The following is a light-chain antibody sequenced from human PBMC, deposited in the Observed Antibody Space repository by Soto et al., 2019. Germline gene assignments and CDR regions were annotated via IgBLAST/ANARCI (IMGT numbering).Light chain of an antibody. CDR1: SSDVGAYNY. V-gene: IGLV2-14*01. CDR2: EVT. CDR3: SSYTSGSTLVV. J-gene: IGLJ2*01. Sequence: QSALTQPASVSGSPGQPISISCTGSSSDVGAYNYVSWYQQHPGKAPRLMIYEVTNRPSGVSNRFSGSKSGNTASLTISGLRAEDEADYYCSSYTSGSTLVVFGGGTKLTVL.